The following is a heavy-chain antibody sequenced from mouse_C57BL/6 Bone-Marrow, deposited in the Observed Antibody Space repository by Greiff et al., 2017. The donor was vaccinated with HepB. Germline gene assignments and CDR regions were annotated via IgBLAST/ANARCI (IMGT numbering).Heavy chain of an antibody. D-gene: IGHD3-2*02. Sequence: VMLVESGAELVRPGTSVKVSCKASGYAFTNYLIEWVKQRPGQGLEWIGVINPGSGGTNYNEKFKGKATLTADKSSSTAYMQLSSLTSEDSAVYFCARKAAQAYYAMDYWGQGTSVTVSS. V-gene: IGHV1-54*01. CDR1: GYAFTNYL. CDR2: INPGSGGT. J-gene: IGHJ4*01. CDR3: ARKAAQAYYAMDY.